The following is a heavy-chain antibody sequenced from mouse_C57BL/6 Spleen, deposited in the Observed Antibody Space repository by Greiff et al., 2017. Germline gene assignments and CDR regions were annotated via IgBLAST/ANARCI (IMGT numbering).Heavy chain of an antibody. Sequence: QVQLQQPGAELVKPGASVKLSCKASGYTFTSYWMHWVKQRPGQGLEWIGMIHPNSGSTNYNEKFKSKATLTVDKSSSTAYMQLSSLTSEDSAVYYCASPGSSSYYAMDYWGQGTSVTVSS. J-gene: IGHJ4*01. CDR1: GYTFTSYW. CDR3: ASPGSSSYYAMDY. CDR2: IHPNSGST. D-gene: IGHD1-1*01. V-gene: IGHV1-64*01.